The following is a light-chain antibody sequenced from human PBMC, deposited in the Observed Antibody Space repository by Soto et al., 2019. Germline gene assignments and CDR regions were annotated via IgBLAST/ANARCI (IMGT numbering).Light chain of an antibody. J-gene: IGKJ4*01. Sequence: EIVLTQSPATLSLSPGERATLSCRASQSVSSYLAWYQQKPDQAPRLLIYDASNRATGIPARFSGGGSGTDFTLTISSLEPEDFAVYYCQQRSNWPPSLTFGGGTKVEIK. CDR1: QSVSSY. CDR2: DAS. CDR3: QQRSNWPPSLT. V-gene: IGKV3-11*01.